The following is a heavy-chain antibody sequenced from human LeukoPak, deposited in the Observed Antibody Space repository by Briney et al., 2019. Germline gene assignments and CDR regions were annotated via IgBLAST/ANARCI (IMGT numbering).Heavy chain of an antibody. J-gene: IGHJ4*02. CDR3: AKGEELLWFGELLLSAPDY. CDR2: ISGSGGTT. CDR1: GFTFSNYA. Sequence: PGGSLRLSCAASGFTFSNYAMTWVRQAPGKGLEWVSGISGSGGTTYYADSVKGRFTISRDNSENTLYLQMNSLRAEDTAVYYCAKGEELLWFGELLLSAPDYWGQGTLVTVSS. V-gene: IGHV3-23*01. D-gene: IGHD3-10*01.